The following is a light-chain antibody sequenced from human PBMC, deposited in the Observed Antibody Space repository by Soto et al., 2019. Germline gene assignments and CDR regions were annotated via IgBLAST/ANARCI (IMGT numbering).Light chain of an antibody. CDR1: SSNIGAGYN. CDR2: GDS. CDR3: QSYDSSLSGWL. Sequence: QSVLTQPPSVSGAPGQRVTFSCTGSSSNIGAGYNVHWYQQVPGTAPKLLIYGDSNRPSGVPDRFSGSKSGTSASLAITGLQAEDEADYYCQSYDSSLSGWLFGGGTKLTVL. J-gene: IGLJ3*02. V-gene: IGLV1-40*01.